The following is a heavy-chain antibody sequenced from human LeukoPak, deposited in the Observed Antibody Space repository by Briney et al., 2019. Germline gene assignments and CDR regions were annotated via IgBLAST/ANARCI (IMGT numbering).Heavy chain of an antibody. V-gene: IGHV4-34*01. J-gene: IGHJ4*02. D-gene: IGHD1-26*01. Sequence: SETLSLTCAVYGGSFSGYYWSWIRQPPGKGLEWIGEINHSGSTNYNPSLKSRVTISVDTSKNQFSLKLSSVTAADTAVFYCARENSGSYREFDYWGQGTLVTASS. CDR1: GGSFSGYY. CDR2: INHSGST. CDR3: ARENSGSYREFDY.